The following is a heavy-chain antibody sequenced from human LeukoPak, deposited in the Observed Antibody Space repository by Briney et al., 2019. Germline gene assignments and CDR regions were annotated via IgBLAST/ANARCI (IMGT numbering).Heavy chain of an antibody. D-gene: IGHD3-10*01. V-gene: IGHV1-46*03. J-gene: IGHJ4*02. CDR3: TRNDASGLDY. CDR2: INLSGGST. Sequence: ASVKVSCKASGYIFTSYYIQWVRQAPGQGLEWMGVINLSGGSTNYAQKFQGRVTMSRDTSMSTVYMELSSLRSEDTAVYYCTRNDASGLDYWGQGTLVTVSS. CDR1: GYIFTSYY.